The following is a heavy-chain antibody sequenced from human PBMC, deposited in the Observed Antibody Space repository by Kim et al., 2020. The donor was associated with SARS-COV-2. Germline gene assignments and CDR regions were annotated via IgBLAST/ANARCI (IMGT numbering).Heavy chain of an antibody. D-gene: IGHD3-10*01. CDR2: ISGSGGDT. Sequence: GGSLRLSCSASGFTFSTYDMSWVRQAPGKGLEWVSTISGSGGDTRYADAVKGRFTISRDTSKNTLHLQMNSLTAEDTAVYFCARDLGQSGSWVRGVLFGYWGQGTLVTVSS. CDR3: ARDLGQSGSWVRGVLFGY. J-gene: IGHJ4*02. CDR1: GFTFSTYD. V-gene: IGHV3-23*01.